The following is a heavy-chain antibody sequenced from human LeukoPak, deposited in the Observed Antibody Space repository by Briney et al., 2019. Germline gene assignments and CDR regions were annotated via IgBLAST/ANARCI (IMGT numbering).Heavy chain of an antibody. V-gene: IGHV3-48*03. D-gene: IGHD1-26*01. CDR3: ARGERGDF. J-gene: IGHJ4*02. CDR1: GFTFSIYE. Sequence: PEGSLRLSCAASGFTFSIYEMNWVRQAPGKGLEWVSYISSIGTTIYYADSVKGRFTISRDNAKNSLYLQMNSLRAEDTAVYYCARGERGDFWGQGTLVTVSS. CDR2: ISSIGTTI.